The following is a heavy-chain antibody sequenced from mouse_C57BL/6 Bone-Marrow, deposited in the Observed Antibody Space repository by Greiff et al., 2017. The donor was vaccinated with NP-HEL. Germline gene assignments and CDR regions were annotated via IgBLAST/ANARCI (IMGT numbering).Heavy chain of an antibody. D-gene: IGHD1-1*01. CDR1: GYTFTSYG. CDR3: ARFLIYYYGSSFDY. CDR2: IYPRSGNT. V-gene: IGHV1-81*01. Sequence: VQRVESGAELARPGALVKLSCKASGYTFTSYGISWVKQRTGQGLEWIGEIYPRSGNTYYNEKFKGKATLTADKSSSTAYMELRSLTSEDSAVYFCARFLIYYYGSSFDYWGQGTTLTVSS. J-gene: IGHJ2*01.